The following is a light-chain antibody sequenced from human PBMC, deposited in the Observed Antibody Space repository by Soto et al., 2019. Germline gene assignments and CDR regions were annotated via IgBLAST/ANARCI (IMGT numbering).Light chain of an antibody. Sequence: QSVLIQSPSASGTRGQRVTISGSGSRSNIGSNTVNWYQQVPGTAPRLLIYANNQRPSGVPDRFSGSKSGTSASLAISGLQSEDEADYYCAAWDDSLNGPVFGGGTKLTVL. J-gene: IGLJ3*02. CDR2: ANN. CDR1: RSNIGSNT. V-gene: IGLV1-44*01. CDR3: AAWDDSLNGPV.